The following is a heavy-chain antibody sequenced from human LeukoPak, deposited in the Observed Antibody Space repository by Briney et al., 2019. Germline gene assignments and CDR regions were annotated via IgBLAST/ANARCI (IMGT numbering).Heavy chain of an antibody. CDR3: ARDARYVDTDYPTRFDY. J-gene: IGHJ4*02. Sequence: GGSLRLSCAASGFTFSGSAMHWVRQASGKGLEWLGRIRMKANSYATAYAASVKGRFTISRDNAKNSLYLQMNSLRAEDTALYYCARDARYVDTDYPTRFDYWGQGTLVTVSS. CDR2: IRMKANSYAT. D-gene: IGHD5-18*01. CDR1: GFTFSGSA. V-gene: IGHV3-73*01.